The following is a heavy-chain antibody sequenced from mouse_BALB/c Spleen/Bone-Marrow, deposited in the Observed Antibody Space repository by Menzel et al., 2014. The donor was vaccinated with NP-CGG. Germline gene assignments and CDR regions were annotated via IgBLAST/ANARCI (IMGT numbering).Heavy chain of an antibody. Sequence: EVQLQQSGAELVKPGASVKLSCTASGFNIKDTYMHWVKQRPEQGLAWIGRIDPANGNTKYDPKFQGKATITADTSSNTAYLQLSSLTSEDTAVYYCASYYYGHYFDYWGQGTTLTVSS. CDR2: IDPANGNT. J-gene: IGHJ2*01. D-gene: IGHD1-1*01. V-gene: IGHV14-3*02. CDR3: ASYYYGHYFDY. CDR1: GFNIKDTY.